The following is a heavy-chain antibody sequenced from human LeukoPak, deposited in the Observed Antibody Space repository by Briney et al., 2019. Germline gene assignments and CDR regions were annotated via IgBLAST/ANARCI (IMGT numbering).Heavy chain of an antibody. D-gene: IGHD3-3*01. CDR1: GGSISSGGYY. Sequence: SETLSLTCTVSGGSISSGGYYWSWIRQHPGKGLEWIGYIYYSGSTYYNPSLKSRVTISVDTSKNQFSLKLSSVTAADTAVYYCARTREWPAHWFVPWGQGTLVTVSS. J-gene: IGHJ5*02. CDR3: ARTREWPAHWFVP. V-gene: IGHV4-31*03. CDR2: IYYSGST.